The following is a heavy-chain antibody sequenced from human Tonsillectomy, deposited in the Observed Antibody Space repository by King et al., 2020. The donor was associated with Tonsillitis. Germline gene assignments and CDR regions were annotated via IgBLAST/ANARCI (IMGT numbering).Heavy chain of an antibody. Sequence: QLVQSGGGLVKPGGSLRLSCAASGFTFSDYYMSWIRQAPGKGLEWVSYISSSGSTIYYADSVKGRFTIPRDNAKNSLYLQMNSLRAEDTAVYYCASTRSSLRDDAFDIWGQGTMVTVSS. CDR1: GFTFSDYY. CDR2: ISSSGSTI. V-gene: IGHV3-11*01. D-gene: IGHD6-6*01. J-gene: IGHJ3*02. CDR3: ASTRSSLRDDAFDI.